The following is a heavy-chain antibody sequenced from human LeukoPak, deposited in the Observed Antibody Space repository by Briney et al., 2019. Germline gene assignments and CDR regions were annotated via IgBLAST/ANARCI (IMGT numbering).Heavy chain of an antibody. CDR2: INHSGST. CDR3: ARDYGDYYYYYGMDV. Sequence: PSETLSLTCAVYGGSFSRYYWSWIRRPPGKGLEWIGEINHSGSTNYNPSLKSRVTISVDTSKNQFSLKLSSVTAADTAVYYCARDYGDYYYYYGMDVWGQGTTVTVSS. J-gene: IGHJ6*02. CDR1: GGSFSRYY. V-gene: IGHV4-34*01. D-gene: IGHD4-17*01.